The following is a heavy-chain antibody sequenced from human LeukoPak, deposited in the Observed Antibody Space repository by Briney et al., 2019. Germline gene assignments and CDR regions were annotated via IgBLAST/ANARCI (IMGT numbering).Heavy chain of an antibody. J-gene: IGHJ4*02. Sequence: GGSLRLSCAASGFRFSSYWMSWVRQAPGKGLEWVSSISSSSSYIYYTDSVKGRFTISRDNAKNSLYLQMNSLRAEDTAVYYCARDSSTIIDYWGQGTLVTVSS. V-gene: IGHV3-21*01. D-gene: IGHD2-2*01. CDR3: ARDSSTIIDY. CDR2: ISSSSSYI. CDR1: GFRFSSYW.